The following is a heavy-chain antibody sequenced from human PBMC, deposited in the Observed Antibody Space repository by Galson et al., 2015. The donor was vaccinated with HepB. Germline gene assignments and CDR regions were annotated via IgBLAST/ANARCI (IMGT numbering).Heavy chain of an antibody. CDR1: GFTFSSYS. J-gene: IGHJ4*02. Sequence: SLRLSCAASGFTFSSYSMNWVRQAPGKGLEWVSSISSSSSNIYYADSVKGRFTISRDNAKNSLYLQMNSLRAEDTAVFYCASSPVSYNDFCSGYRPDYWGQGTLVTVSS. CDR3: ASSPVSYNDFCSGYRPDY. V-gene: IGHV3-21*01. D-gene: IGHD3-3*01. CDR2: ISSSSSNI.